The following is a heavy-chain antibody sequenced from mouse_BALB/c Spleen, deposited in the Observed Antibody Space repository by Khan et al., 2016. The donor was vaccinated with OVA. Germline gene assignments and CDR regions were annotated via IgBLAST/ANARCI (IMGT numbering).Heavy chain of an antibody. Sequence: QVQLQQSGPVLVKPGASVKMSCMASGYTFTDYIINWVRQRTGQGLEWIGQINPGSGSTYYNQKLKDKATLTADKSYNTAYMQLRSLTSEDSAVSFCARTGYDSLAYWGQGTTLTVYS. D-gene: IGHD2-12*01. CDR1: GYTFTDYI. V-gene: IGHV1-77*01. CDR3: ARTGYDSLAY. CDR2: INPGSGST. J-gene: IGHJ2*01.